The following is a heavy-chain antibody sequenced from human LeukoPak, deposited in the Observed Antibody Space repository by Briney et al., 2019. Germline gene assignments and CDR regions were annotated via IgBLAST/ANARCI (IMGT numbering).Heavy chain of an antibody. V-gene: IGHV4-31*01. CDR3: ARLSPYGDYPSL. D-gene: IGHD4-17*01. J-gene: IGHJ4*02. CDR2: VHYSGTT. Sequence: SETLSLTCTVSGGSISSGGYYWSWIRQPPGKGPEWIGYVHYSGTTHYNPSLKSLLTISVDTSKNQFSLKLSSVTAADTAVYYCARLSPYGDYPSLWGQGTLVTVSS. CDR1: GGSISSGGYY.